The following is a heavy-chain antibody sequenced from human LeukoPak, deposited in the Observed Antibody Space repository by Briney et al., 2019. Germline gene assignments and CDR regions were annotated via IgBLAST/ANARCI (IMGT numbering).Heavy chain of an antibody. CDR2: IDYIGNT. D-gene: IGHD6-25*01. Sequence: SETLSLTCAVSGGSVSSGTYYWSWIRQPPGKGLEWIGYIDYIGNTNSNPSLKSRATISVGTSKNQFSLKLTCVTAADPAVYDCEGPDLEAGPVFDYWGQGTLVTVPS. V-gene: IGHV4-61*01. CDR3: EGPDLEAGPVFDY. J-gene: IGHJ4*02. CDR1: GGSVSSGTYY.